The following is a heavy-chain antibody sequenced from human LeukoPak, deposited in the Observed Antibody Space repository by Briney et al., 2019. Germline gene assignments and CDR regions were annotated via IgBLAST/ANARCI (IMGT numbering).Heavy chain of an antibody. Sequence: PGGSLRPSCAASGFTVSNNYMSWVRQAPGKGLVWVSRINSDGSSTSYADSVKGRFTISRDNAKSTLYLQMNSLRAEDTAVYYCARALFLGDWFDPWGQGTLVTVSS. V-gene: IGHV3-74*01. D-gene: IGHD3-16*01. J-gene: IGHJ5*02. CDR3: ARALFLGDWFDP. CDR2: INSDGSST. CDR1: GFTVSNNY.